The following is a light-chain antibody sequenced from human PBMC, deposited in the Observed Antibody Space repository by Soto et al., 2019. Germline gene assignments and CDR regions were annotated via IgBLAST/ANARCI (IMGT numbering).Light chain of an antibody. CDR2: DVT. CDR1: SSDVGGYNY. Sequence: QSVLTQPASVSGSPGQTITISCAGTSSDVGGYNYVSWYQQHPGKAPKLMVYDVTNRPSGVSDRFSGSKSGNTAPLSISGLQFVYEAEYYCTSYESRNSIVFRTGTMVT. J-gene: IGLJ1*01. CDR3: TSYESRNSIV. V-gene: IGLV2-14*01.